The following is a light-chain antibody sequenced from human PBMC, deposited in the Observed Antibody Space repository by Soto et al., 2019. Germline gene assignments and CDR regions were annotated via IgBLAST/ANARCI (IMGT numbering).Light chain of an antibody. Sequence: DIQMTQSPSSLSASVGDRVTITCRASQTISTYLNWYQQKPGKAPKLLIYAASRLPSGVPLRFNGSGCGSEFPLTISILQPEHLATYCSQLRHRIPSTFGQGKTLEIK. CDR2: AAS. CDR1: QTISTY. V-gene: IGKV1-39*01. J-gene: IGKJ2*01. CDR3: QLRHRIPST.